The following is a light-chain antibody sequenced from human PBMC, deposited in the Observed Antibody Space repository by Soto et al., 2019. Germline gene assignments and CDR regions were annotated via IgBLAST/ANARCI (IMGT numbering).Light chain of an antibody. CDR1: QSVHSGY. CDR2: GAS. J-gene: IGKJ1*01. CDR3: HQYGSSPWT. Sequence: DIVLTQSPGTLSLSPGERATLSCRASQSVHSGYLAWYQQIPGQAPRLLVYGASSRPPGIPDRFRGSGSGTDFTLDISRLEPEDFAVYFCHQYGSSPWTFGRGTKVEIK. V-gene: IGKV3-20*01.